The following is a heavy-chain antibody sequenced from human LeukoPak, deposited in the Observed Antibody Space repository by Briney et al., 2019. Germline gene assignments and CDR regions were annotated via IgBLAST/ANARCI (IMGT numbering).Heavy chain of an antibody. D-gene: IGHD2-8*02. CDR1: GYTFNAYY. J-gene: IGHJ2*01. V-gene: IGHV1-2*02. CDR3: AILRLSTGLWWFFDL. Sequence: GASMKVSCKASGYTFNAYYLHWVRQAPGQGLERMGWINPNSGDTKYAQKFQGRVTMTGDTSISTAYMELSRLRFDDTAVYYCAILRLSTGLWWFFDLWGRGTLVTVSS. CDR2: INPNSGDT.